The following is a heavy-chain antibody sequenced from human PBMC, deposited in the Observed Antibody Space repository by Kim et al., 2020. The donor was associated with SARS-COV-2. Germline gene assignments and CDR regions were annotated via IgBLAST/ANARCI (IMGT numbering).Heavy chain of an antibody. Sequence: SETLSLTCAVYGGSFSGYYWSWIRQPPGKGLEWIGEINHSGSTNYNPSLKSRVTISVDTSKNQFSLKLSSVTAADTAVYYCARDFTYDYVWGSYRKTYY. CDR2: INHSGST. CDR3: ARDFTYDYVWGSYRKTYY. J-gene: IGHJ6*01. D-gene: IGHD3-16*02. V-gene: IGHV4-34*01. CDR1: GGSFSGYY.